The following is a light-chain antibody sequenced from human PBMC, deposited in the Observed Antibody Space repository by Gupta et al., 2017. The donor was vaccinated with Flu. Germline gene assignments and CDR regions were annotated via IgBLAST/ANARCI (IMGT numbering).Light chain of an antibody. CDR3: QQDNSYSWT. CDR1: QSISSW. J-gene: IGKJ1*01. Sequence: PSTLSASVGDRVTITCRASQSISSWLAWYQQKPGKAPKLLIYKASSLESGVPSRFSGSGPGTEFTLTISSLQPDDFATYYCQQDNSYSWTFGQGTKVEIK. CDR2: KAS. V-gene: IGKV1-5*03.